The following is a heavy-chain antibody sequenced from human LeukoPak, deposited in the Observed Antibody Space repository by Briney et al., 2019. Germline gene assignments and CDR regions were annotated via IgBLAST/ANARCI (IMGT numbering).Heavy chain of an antibody. V-gene: IGHV4-31*03. CDR3: ARGAGGVAARPSHTRYFDY. J-gene: IGHJ4*02. Sequence: SETLSLTCTVSGGSISSDNYYWSWIRQHPGKGLEWIGYIYYSGSTYYNPSLKSRVTISVDTSKNQFSLKLSSVTAADTAVYYCARGAGGVAARPSHTRYFDYWGQGTLVTVSS. D-gene: IGHD6-6*01. CDR1: GGSISSDNYY. CDR2: IYYSGST.